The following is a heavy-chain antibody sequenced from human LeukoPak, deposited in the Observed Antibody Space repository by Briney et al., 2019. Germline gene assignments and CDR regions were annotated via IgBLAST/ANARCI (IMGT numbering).Heavy chain of an antibody. J-gene: IGHJ4*02. CDR2: XXSGGST. Sequence: GGSLRLSCAASGFTVSSNYMSWVRQAPGKGLEWVSVXXSGGSTYYADSVXGRFTISRDNSKNTLYLQMNSLRAEDTAVYYCXKDLISPRRVGSSEKLDYWGQGTLVTVSS. V-gene: IGHV3-66*01. CDR1: GFTVSSNY. CDR3: XKDLISPRRVGSSEKLDY. D-gene: IGHD1-26*01.